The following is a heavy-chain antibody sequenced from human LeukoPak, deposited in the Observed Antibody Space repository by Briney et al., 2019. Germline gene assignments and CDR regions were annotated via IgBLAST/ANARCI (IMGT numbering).Heavy chain of an antibody. Sequence: SETLSLTCTVSGGSISSYYWSWIRQPPGKGLEWIGYIYYSGSTNYNPSLKSRVTISVDTSKNQFSLKLSSVTAADTAVYYCARTLSYYYDSRATFDYWGQGTLVTVSS. D-gene: IGHD3-22*01. CDR1: GGSISSYY. J-gene: IGHJ4*02. CDR2: IYYSGST. CDR3: ARTLSYYYDSRATFDY. V-gene: IGHV4-59*12.